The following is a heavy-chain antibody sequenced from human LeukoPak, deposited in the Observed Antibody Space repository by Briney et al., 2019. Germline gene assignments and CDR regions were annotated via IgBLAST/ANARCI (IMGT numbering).Heavy chain of an antibody. CDR1: GFTFGDYA. CDR2: ISGSGGNT. Sequence: GGSLRLSCAASGFTFGDYAMSWVRQAPGKGPEWVSSISGSGGNTYYAGSVRGRFTISRDNSKNTLYLQMNGLRAEDTARYYCARTVVFEFWGQGALVTVSS. V-gene: IGHV3-23*01. D-gene: IGHD2-15*01. J-gene: IGHJ4*02. CDR3: ARTVVFEF.